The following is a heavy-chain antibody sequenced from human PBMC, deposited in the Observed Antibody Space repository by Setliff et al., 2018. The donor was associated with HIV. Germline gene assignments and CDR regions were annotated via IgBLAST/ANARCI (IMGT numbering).Heavy chain of an antibody. J-gene: IGHJ3*02. CDR2: ISVYNGNT. Sequence: ASVKVSCKASTYTFSSYVINWVRQAPGQGLGWMGRISVYNGNTIYAQKLQGRVIMTTDTSTSTAYMELRNLRSDDTAMYYCATQRDIVMVPGQGGFDIWAQGTMVTVSS. CDR3: ATQRDIVMVPGQGGFDI. D-gene: IGHD2-2*01. V-gene: IGHV1-18*01. CDR1: TYTFSSYV.